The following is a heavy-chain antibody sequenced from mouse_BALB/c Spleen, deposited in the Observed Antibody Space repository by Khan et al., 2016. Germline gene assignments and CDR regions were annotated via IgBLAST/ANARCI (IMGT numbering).Heavy chain of an antibody. CDR1: GYSITSGYS. CDR3: TRSHGCYAMDY. Sequence: EVELVESGLDLVKPSQSLSLTCTVTGYSITSGYSWHWIRQFPGNKLEWMGYIHYSGGTKYIPSLKSRISITRATSKNQFFLQLNSVTPEDTATYYCTRSHGCYAMDYWGQGTSVAVS. J-gene: IGHJ4*01. D-gene: IGHD2-2*01. V-gene: IGHV3-1*02. CDR2: IHYSGGT.